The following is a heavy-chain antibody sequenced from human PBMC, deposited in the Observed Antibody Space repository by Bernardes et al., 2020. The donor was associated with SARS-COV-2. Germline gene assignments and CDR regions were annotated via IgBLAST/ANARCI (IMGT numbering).Heavy chain of an antibody. CDR3: VNPPCTDNACYTVY. CDR1: GFSFSTYG. Sequence: GGSLRLSCAASGFSFSTYGMSWVRQAPGKGLEWVAGISGSGGSTYHADSVKGRFTISRDNSKNTLFLQMNSLRAEDTAIYYCVNPPCTDNACYTVYWGQGALVTVSS. D-gene: IGHD2-2*02. J-gene: IGHJ4*02. CDR2: ISGSGGST. V-gene: IGHV3-23*01.